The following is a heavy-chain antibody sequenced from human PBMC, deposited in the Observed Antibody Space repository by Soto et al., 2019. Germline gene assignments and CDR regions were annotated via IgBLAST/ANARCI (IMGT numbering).Heavy chain of an antibody. CDR1: GFSLTTSGVG. CDR2: IYLDDDK. J-gene: IGHJ4*02. CDR3: AHRVLRTVFGLVTATAIYFDF. V-gene: IGHV2-5*02. D-gene: IGHD3-3*01. Sequence: QITLNESGPTVVRPTEPLTLTCRFSGFSLTTSGVGVGWIRQSPGKAPEWLALIYLDDDKRYSASLKSRLTITKDTSKNQVVLTVSALDPTDTATYYCAHRVLRTVFGLVTATAIYFDFWGQGTPVAVSS.